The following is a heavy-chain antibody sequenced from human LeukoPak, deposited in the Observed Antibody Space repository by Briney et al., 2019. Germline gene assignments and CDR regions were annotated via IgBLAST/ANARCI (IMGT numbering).Heavy chain of an antibody. Sequence: SETLSLTCTVSGGSISSSSYYWGWIRQPPGKGLEWIGRIYTSGSTNYNPSLKSRVTMSVDTSKNQFSLKLSSVTAADTAVYYCARLDDSSGYWGSTFDYWGQGTLVTVSS. V-gene: IGHV4-61*05. J-gene: IGHJ4*02. CDR1: GGSISSSSYY. CDR3: ARLDDSSGYWGSTFDY. CDR2: IYTSGST. D-gene: IGHD3-22*01.